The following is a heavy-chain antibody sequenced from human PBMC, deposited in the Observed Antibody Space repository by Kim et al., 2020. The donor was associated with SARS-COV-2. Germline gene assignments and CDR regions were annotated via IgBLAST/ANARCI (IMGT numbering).Heavy chain of an antibody. Sequence: GGSLRLSCAASGFAFSTYTMTWVRQAPGKGLEWVSSISSSSSYIYYADSVRGRFTISRDNAENSLHLQMNSLRAEDTAVYYCARARGGCYFDHWGQGTLV. J-gene: IGHJ4*02. CDR2: ISSSSSYI. V-gene: IGHV3-21*01. CDR3: ARARGGCYFDH. CDR1: GFAFSTYT. D-gene: IGHD3-16*01.